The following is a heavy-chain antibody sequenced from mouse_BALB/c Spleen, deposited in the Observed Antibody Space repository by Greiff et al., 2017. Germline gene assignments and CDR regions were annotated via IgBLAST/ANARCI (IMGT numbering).Heavy chain of an antibody. J-gene: IGHJ3*01. CDR3: ARCRNYYGSSAFAY. V-gene: IGHV1S41*01. Sequence: DLVKPGASVKPSCKASGYTFTSYWINWIKQRPGQGLEWIGRIAPGSGSTYYNEMFKGKATLTVDTSSSTAYIQLSSLSSEDSAVYFCARCRNYYGSSAFAYWGQGTLVTVSA. D-gene: IGHD1-1*01. CDR1: GYTFTSYW. CDR2: IAPGSGST.